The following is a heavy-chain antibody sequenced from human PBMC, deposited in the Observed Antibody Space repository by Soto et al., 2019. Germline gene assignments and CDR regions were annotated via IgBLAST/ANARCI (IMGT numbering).Heavy chain of an antibody. CDR2: INAGNGNT. J-gene: IGHJ4*02. CDR1: GFTFSSYS. V-gene: IGHV1-3*01. Sequence: PGGSLRLSCAASGFTFSSYSMNWVRQAPGQRLEWMGWINAGNGNTKYSQKFQGRVTITRDTSASTAYMELSSLRSEDTAVYYCARTITMVRGVIIPPHDYWGQGTLVTVSS. D-gene: IGHD3-10*01. CDR3: ARTITMVRGVIIPPHDY.